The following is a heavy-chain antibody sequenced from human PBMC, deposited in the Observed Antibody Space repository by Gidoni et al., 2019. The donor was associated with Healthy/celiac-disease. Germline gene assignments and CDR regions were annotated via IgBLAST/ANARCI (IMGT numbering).Heavy chain of an antibody. D-gene: IGHD6-25*01. V-gene: IGHV1-46*01. CDR1: GYTFTSYY. J-gene: IGHJ4*02. CDR3: ARSDERGAAEHLY. Sequence: QVQLVQSGAEVKKPGASVKVSCTASGYTFTSYYMHWVRQAPGQGLEWMGIINPSGGSKSYAQKFQGRVTMTRDTSTSTVYMELSSLRSEDTAVYYCARSDERGAAEHLYWGQGTLVTVSS. CDR2: INPSGGSK.